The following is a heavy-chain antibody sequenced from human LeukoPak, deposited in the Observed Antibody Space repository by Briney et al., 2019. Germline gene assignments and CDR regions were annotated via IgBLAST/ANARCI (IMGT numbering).Heavy chain of an antibody. Sequence: SETLSLTCKVSGGSIRSDTYYWGWIRQPPGKGLEWIANIFYNGSPDYNPSLKSRVTISVDTSKNQFSLKLSSVTAADTAVYYCARARYCSGGSCYSYFQHWGQGTLVTVSS. CDR3: ARARYCSGGSCYSYFQH. J-gene: IGHJ1*01. V-gene: IGHV4-39*07. CDR2: IFYNGSP. CDR1: GGSIRSDTYY. D-gene: IGHD2-15*01.